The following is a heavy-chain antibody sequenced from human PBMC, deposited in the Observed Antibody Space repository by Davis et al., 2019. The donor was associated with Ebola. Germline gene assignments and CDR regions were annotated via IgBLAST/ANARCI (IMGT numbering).Heavy chain of an antibody. CDR3: ARGRPRFGIVLARTRCDYPLNFDY. Sequence: SETLSLTCAVYGGSFSGYYWSWIRQPPGKGLEWIGEINHSGSTNYNPSLKSRVTISVDTSKNQFSLKLSSVTAADTAVYYCARGRPRFGIVLARTRCDYPLNFDYLGPRTLVTVSS. CDR1: GGSFSGYY. J-gene: IGHJ4*02. V-gene: IGHV4-34*01. CDR2: INHSGST. D-gene: IGHD2-8*02.